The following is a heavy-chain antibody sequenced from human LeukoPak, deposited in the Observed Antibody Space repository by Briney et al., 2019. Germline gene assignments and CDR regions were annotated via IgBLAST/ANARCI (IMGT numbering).Heavy chain of an antibody. D-gene: IGHD3-22*01. V-gene: IGHV3-23*01. J-gene: IGHJ3*02. CDR3: AKPMIVVVINAFDI. CDR2: ISGSGGST. CDR1: GFNFNSYA. Sequence: GGSLRLSCAASGFNFNSYAMSWVRQAPGKGLGWVSAISGSGGSTYYADSVKGRFTISRDNSKNTLYLQMNSLRAEDTAVYYCAKPMIVVVINAFDIWGQGTMVTVSS.